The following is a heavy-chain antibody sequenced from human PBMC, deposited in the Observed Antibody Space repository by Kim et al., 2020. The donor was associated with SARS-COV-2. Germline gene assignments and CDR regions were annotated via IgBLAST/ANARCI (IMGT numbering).Heavy chain of an antibody. V-gene: IGHV4-59*13. CDR2: IYYTGDT. D-gene: IGHD6-6*01. Sequence: SETLSLTCTVSAGSISSYYWTWIRQPPGKGLEWIGYIYYTGDTNYNPSLESRVTISVDTSKNQFSLKLSSVTAADTAVYYCARGASCFGYWGQGTLVTVSS. CDR3: ARGASCFGY. J-gene: IGHJ4*02. CDR1: AGSISSYY.